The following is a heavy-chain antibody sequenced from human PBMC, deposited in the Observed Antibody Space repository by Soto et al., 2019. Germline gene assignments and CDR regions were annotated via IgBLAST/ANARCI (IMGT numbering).Heavy chain of an antibody. V-gene: IGHV3-30*18. J-gene: IGHJ3*01. D-gene: IGHD3-22*01. CDR3: AKDYYESSGYYFDAFDF. CDR2: ISYDGSNK. Sequence: QVQLVESGGGVVQPGRSLRLSCAASGFTFSSYGMHWVRQAPGKGLEWVAVISYDGSNKYYADSVKGRFTISRDNSKNTLYLQMNSLRAEDTAVYYCAKDYYESSGYYFDAFDFWGQGTMVTVSS. CDR1: GFTFSSYG.